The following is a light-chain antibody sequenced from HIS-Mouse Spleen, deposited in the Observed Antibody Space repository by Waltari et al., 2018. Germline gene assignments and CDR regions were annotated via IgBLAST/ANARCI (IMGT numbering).Light chain of an antibody. CDR2: KVS. V-gene: IGLV2-14*01. CDR1: SSDVGGYNY. Sequence: QSALTQPASVSGSPGQSITISCTGTSSDVGGYNYVSWYQQHPGKAPKLMIYKVSNRPSGLSNRFSGSKSGNTASLTISGLQAEDEADYYCSSYTSSSTYVFGTGTKVTVL. CDR3: SSYTSSSTYV. J-gene: IGLJ1*01.